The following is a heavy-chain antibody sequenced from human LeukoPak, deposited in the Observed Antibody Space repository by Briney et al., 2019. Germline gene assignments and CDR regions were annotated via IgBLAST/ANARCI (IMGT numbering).Heavy chain of an antibody. CDR3: AREGGSASSEVY. V-gene: IGHV4-59*12. J-gene: IGHJ4*02. CDR1: GGSISTYY. CDR2: VYYTGST. D-gene: IGHD1-26*01. Sequence: SETLSLTCTVSGGSISTYYWTWIRQPPGKGLEWIGYVYYTGSTNYNPSLKSRVTISVDTSKDQFSLKLSPVTAADTAVYYCAREGGSASSEVYWGQGILVSVSS.